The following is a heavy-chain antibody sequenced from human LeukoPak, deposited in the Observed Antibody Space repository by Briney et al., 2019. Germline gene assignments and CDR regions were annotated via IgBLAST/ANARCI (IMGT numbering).Heavy chain of an antibody. CDR3: ARRRYYGSGDFDL. J-gene: IGHJ1*01. CDR1: GYIFSTYR. V-gene: IGHV5-51*01. CDR2: IYPGDSDT. Sequence: EESVRISCKASGYIFSTYRLAWVRHMPGKGLEWMGVIYPGDSDTTYRPSLQGQVTISVDTSLTTVYLQWSSLRPSDTAIYYCARRRYYGSGDFDLWGQGTLVTVSS. D-gene: IGHD3-10*01.